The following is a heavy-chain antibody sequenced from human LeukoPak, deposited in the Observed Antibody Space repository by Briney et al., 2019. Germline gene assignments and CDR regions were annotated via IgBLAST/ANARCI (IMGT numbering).Heavy chain of an antibody. V-gene: IGHV3-23*01. J-gene: IGHJ4*02. D-gene: IGHD3-22*01. CDR2: ISASGGNT. CDR3: AKGSYYDSSGSFYFDY. Sequence: GGSLRLSCAASGFTFSSYAMSWVRQAPGKGLEWVSVISASGGNTYYADSVKGRFTISRDNSKNTLYVQVNSLGTEDTAAYYCAKGSYYDSSGSFYFDYWGQGTLVTVSS. CDR1: GFTFSSYA.